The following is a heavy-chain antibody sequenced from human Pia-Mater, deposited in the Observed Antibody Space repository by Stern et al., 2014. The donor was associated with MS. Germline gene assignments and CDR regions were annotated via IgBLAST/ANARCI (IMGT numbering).Heavy chain of an antibody. CDR1: GGSVSSSTYY. J-gene: IGHJ4*02. CDR3: ARQGSFDFWSG. Sequence: QLQLQESGPGLVKPSETLSLTCTVSGGSVSSSTYYWGWIRQPPGKNLEWIGSIYYTGRTYYNPSLPSRLTIPIDASKTQFSLKLTSVTAADTAVYYCARQGSFDFWSGWGQGTLVTVSS. V-gene: IGHV4-39*01. CDR2: IYYTGRT. D-gene: IGHD3-3*01.